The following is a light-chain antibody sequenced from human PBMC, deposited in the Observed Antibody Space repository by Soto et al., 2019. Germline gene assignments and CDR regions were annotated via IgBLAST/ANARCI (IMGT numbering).Light chain of an antibody. Sequence: DIQMTQSPSSLSASVGDRVTITCRASQSISSYLNWYQQKPGKAPKLLIYAASSLQSGVPSRFSGSGSGTDFTLNISSLQPEDFATYYCQQSYSTPYPFGQGTKLEIK. J-gene: IGKJ2*01. CDR2: AAS. CDR3: QQSYSTPYP. V-gene: IGKV1-39*01. CDR1: QSISSY.